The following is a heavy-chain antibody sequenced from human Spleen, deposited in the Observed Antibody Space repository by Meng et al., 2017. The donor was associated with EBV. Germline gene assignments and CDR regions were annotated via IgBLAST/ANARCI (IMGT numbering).Heavy chain of an antibody. J-gene: IGHJ1*01. D-gene: IGHD5-24*01. CDR3: AGSWPSRY. CDR2: IYSGGST. CDR1: GISVSSDF. V-gene: IGHV3-53*01. Sequence: EGRVEGCGGGWRQTGGSQRVSGADSGISVSSDFLSGVRQAQGKGLEWVSIIYSGGSTEYADCVEGRFTVSRNNSKNTLYLQMNSLRAENTAVYYCAGSWPSRYWGQGTLVTVSS.